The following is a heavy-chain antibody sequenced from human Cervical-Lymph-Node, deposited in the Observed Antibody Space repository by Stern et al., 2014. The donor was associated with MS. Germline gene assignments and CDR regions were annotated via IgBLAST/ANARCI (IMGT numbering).Heavy chain of an antibody. J-gene: IGHJ4*02. Sequence: QVQLMQSGAEVKKPGSSVKVSCKASGGTFSSYGISWVRQAPGQGLEWMGGIIPIFGTANYAQKFQGRVTITADESTTTAYMELSSLRSEDTAVYYCVREFNYDTSGYYFYYWGQGTLVTVSS. D-gene: IGHD3-22*01. CDR3: VREFNYDTSGYYFYY. CDR1: GGTFSSYG. V-gene: IGHV1-69*01. CDR2: IIPIFGTA.